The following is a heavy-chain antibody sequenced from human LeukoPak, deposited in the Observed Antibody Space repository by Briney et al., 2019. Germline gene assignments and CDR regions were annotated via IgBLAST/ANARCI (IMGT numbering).Heavy chain of an antibody. CDR2: IYYGGST. CDR3: ARQVNWFDP. Sequence: KPSETLSLTCTVSGGSISSYYWSWIRQPPGKGLEWIGYIYYGGSTNYNPSLKSRVTISVHTSKNQFSLKLNFVTAADTAVYYCARQVNWFDPWGQGTLVTVSS. CDR1: GGSISSYY. V-gene: IGHV4-59*08. J-gene: IGHJ5*02.